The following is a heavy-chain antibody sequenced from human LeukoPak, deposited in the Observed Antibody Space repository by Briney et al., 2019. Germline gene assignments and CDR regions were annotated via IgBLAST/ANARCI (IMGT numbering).Heavy chain of an antibody. CDR1: GFTFSSYG. Sequence: PGGSLRLSCAASGFTFSSYGMHWVRQAPGKGLEWVAVISYDGSNKYYADSVKGRFTISRDNSKNTLYLQMNSLRAEDTAVYYCAKDKGIWGQGTLVTVSS. CDR3: AKDKGI. V-gene: IGHV3-30*18. D-gene: IGHD3-10*01. J-gene: IGHJ4*02. CDR2: ISYDGSNK.